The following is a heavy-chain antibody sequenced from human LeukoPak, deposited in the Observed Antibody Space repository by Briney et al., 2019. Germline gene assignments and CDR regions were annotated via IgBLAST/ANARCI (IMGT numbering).Heavy chain of an antibody. CDR3: ARDRKVGASRGFDY. CDR1: GGSISSDDYY. Sequence: SETLSLTCTVSGGSISSDDYYWSWIRQPPGKGLEWIGYIYYRGGTYYDPSLKSRVTISADTSKNQFSLKLSSVTAADTAVYYCARDRKVGASRGFDYWGQGTLVTVSS. D-gene: IGHD1-26*01. CDR2: IYYRGGT. V-gene: IGHV4-30-4*01. J-gene: IGHJ4*02.